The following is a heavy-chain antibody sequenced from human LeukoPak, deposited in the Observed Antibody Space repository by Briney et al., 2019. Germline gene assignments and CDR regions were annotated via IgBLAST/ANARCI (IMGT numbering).Heavy chain of an antibody. CDR1: RFTFTTYS. J-gene: IGHJ4*02. V-gene: IGHV3-21*01. CDR3: AKSPQTPAFRFDSTSEYYFDY. CDR2: ISSSGTYL. Sequence: PGGSLRLSCAASRFTFTTYSMNWVRQAPGKGLEWVSSISSSGTYLYYADSVKGRFTISRDNAKNSLSLQMNSLRAEDTAVYYCAKSPQTPAFRFDSTSEYYFDYWGQGTLVTVSS. D-gene: IGHD6-13*01.